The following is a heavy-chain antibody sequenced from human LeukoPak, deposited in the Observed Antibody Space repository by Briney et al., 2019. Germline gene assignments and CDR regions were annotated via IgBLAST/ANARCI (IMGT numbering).Heavy chain of an antibody. V-gene: IGHV5-51*01. CDR2: IYPGDSDT. Sequence: GESLKISCKGSGYSFTSYWIGWVRQMPGKGLEWMGIIYPGDSDTRYSPSLQGQVTISADKSISTAYLQWSSLKASDTAMYYCARTGPFITMVPGGLEHWGQGTLVTVSS. CDR1: GYSFTSYW. D-gene: IGHD3-10*01. J-gene: IGHJ1*01. CDR3: ARTGPFITMVPGGLEH.